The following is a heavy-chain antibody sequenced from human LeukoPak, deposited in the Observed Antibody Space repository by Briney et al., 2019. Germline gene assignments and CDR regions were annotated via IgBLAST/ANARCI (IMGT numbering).Heavy chain of an antibody. J-gene: IGHJ5*02. CDR3: ARVGPLYYYGSGSYYKKNWFDP. CDR1: GGSFSGYY. D-gene: IGHD3-10*01. Sequence: SETLSLTCAVYGGSFSGYYWSWIRQPPGKGLEWIGEINHSGSTYYNPSLKSRVTISVDTSKNQFSLKLSSVTAADTAVYYCARVGPLYYYGSGSYYKKNWFDPWGQGTLVTVSS. V-gene: IGHV4-34*01. CDR2: INHSGST.